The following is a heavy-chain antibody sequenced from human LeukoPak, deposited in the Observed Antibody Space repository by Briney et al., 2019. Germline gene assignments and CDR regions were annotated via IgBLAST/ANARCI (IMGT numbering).Heavy chain of an antibody. Sequence: SGASLRLSCAASGFTFSSYAMSWVRQAPGKGLEWVSAISGSGGSTYYADSVKSRFTISRDNSKNTLYLQMNSLRAEDTAVYYCAKSGLPSASPIYYYYYGMDVWGQGTTVTVSS. CDR1: GFTFSSYA. J-gene: IGHJ6*02. D-gene: IGHD5/OR15-5a*01. V-gene: IGHV3-23*01. CDR3: AKSGLPSASPIYYYYYGMDV. CDR2: ISGSGGST.